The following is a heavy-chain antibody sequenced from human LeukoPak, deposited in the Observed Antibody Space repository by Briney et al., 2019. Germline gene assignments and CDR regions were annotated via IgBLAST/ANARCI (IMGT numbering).Heavy chain of an antibody. CDR1: GYSFPNYW. V-gene: IGHV5-51*01. CDR3: ATTYYYDSSGSPGDAFDI. D-gene: IGHD3-22*01. J-gene: IGHJ3*02. CDR2: IYPGDSDT. Sequence: GESLKISCKASGYSFPNYWIAWVRQMPGKGLEWMGIIYPGDSDTRYSPSFQGQVTISADKSISTAYLQWSSLKASDTAMYYCATTYYYDSSGSPGDAFDIWGQGTMVTVSS.